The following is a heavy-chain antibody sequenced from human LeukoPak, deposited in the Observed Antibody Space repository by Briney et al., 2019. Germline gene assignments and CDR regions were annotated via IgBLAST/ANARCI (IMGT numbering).Heavy chain of an antibody. CDR2: ISVYNGNT. Sequence: ASVKVSCKASGYTFANYGINWVRQAPGQGLEWMGWISVYNGNTNYAQNLQGRVTMTADTSTSTAYMELKSLRSDDTAVYYCARDRQGLTAGANNWFDPWGQGTLVSVSS. V-gene: IGHV1-18*01. CDR3: ARDRQGLTAGANNWFDP. CDR1: GYTFANYG. D-gene: IGHD6-13*01. J-gene: IGHJ5*02.